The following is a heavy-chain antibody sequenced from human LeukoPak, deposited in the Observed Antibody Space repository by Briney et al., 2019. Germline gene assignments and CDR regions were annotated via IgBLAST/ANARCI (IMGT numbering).Heavy chain of an antibody. CDR1: GGSISSSSDF. CDR2: IYYSGRT. J-gene: IGHJ4*02. CDR3: ARHRWDGTFNFDY. V-gene: IGHV4-39*01. Sequence: SETLSLTCTVSGGSISSSSDFWGWIRQPPGKGLEWIGSIYYSGRTYNNPSLKSRVTMSVDTSKNQFSLKLSSVTAADTAVYYCARHRWDGTFNFDYWGQGTLVPVSS. D-gene: IGHD1-1*01.